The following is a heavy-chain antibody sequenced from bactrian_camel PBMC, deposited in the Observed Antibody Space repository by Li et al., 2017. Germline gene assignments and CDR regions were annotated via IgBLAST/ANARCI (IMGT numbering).Heavy chain of an antibody. V-gene: IGHV3S54*01. D-gene: IGHD1*01. CDR3: AADADARSRPGIPLLSLSYNY. Sequence: VQLVESGGDSVQAGGSLTLSCVASGYVYKDKCMAWFRQAPGKEREGVASIYTGGGTPVVADSLKGRFIISQDNAKNTMYLQMNSLEPEDTAMYYCAADADARSRPGIPLLSLSYNYWGQGTQVTVS. CDR1: GYVYKDKC. CDR2: IYTGGGTP. J-gene: IGHJ4*01.